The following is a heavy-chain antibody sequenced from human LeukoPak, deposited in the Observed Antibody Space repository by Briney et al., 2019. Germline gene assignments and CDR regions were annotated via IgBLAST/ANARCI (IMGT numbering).Heavy chain of an antibody. J-gene: IGHJ4*02. CDR1: GFTFSSYA. Sequence: GGSLRLSCAASGFTFSSYAMHWVRQAPGKGLEWVAVISYDGSNKYYADSVKGRFTISRDNSKNTLYLQMNSLRAEDTAVYYCARDPDYYYDSSGYYDWGQGTLVTVSS. V-gene: IGHV3-30-3*01. D-gene: IGHD3-22*01. CDR2: ISYDGSNK. CDR3: ARDPDYYYDSSGYYD.